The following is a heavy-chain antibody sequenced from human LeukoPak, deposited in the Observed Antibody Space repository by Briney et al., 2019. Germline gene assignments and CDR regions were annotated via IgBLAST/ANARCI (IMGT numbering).Heavy chain of an antibody. J-gene: IGHJ3*02. CDR2: INHSGST. CDR3: ARQESWRITMRFNDAFDI. D-gene: IGHD3-22*01. Sequence: SETLSLTCAVYGGSFSGYYWSWIRQPPGKGLEWIGEINHSGSTNYNPSLKSRVTISVDTSKNQFSLKLSSVTAADTAVYYCARQESWRITMRFNDAFDIWGQGTMVTVSS. V-gene: IGHV4-34*01. CDR1: GGSFSGYY.